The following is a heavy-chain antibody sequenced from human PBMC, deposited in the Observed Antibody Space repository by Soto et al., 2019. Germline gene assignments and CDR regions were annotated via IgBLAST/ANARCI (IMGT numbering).Heavy chain of an antibody. D-gene: IGHD3-10*01. CDR3: ARVPGRL. Sequence: QLVKTGGGLIQPGKSLTLSCAASGFSVSRNYMTWVRQAPGKGLEWVSFVYSGGATFYADSVKGRFILSRDDSQNTMYLQMINLRAEDTAVYYCARVPGRLWGRGTLVTVAS. V-gene: IGHV3-53*02. J-gene: IGHJ4*02. CDR1: GFSVSRNY. CDR2: VYSGGAT.